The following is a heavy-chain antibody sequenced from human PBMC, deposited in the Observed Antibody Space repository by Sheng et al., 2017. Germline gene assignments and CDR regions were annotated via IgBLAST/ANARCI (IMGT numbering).Heavy chain of an antibody. CDR2: ISAYNGNT. V-gene: IGHV1-18*01. Sequence: QVQLVQSGAEVKKPGASVKVSCKASGYTFTSYGISWVRQAPGQGLEWMGWISAYNGNTNYAQKLQGRVTMTTDTSTSTAYMELRSLRSDDTAVYYCARAPLYYDFWSGYWYFDYWGQGTLVTVSS. CDR3: ARAPLYYDFWSGYWYFDY. D-gene: IGHD3-3*01. CDR1: GYTFTSYG. J-gene: IGHJ4*02.